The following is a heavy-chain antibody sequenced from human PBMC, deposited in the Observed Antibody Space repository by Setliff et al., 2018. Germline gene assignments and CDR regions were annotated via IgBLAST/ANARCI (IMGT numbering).Heavy chain of an antibody. CDR2: VSTYNGDT. V-gene: IGHV1-18*01. D-gene: IGHD6-19*01. CDR3: ARRPIALAGYRKAAFDI. CDR1: GNSFSSFS. J-gene: IGHJ3*02. Sequence: ASVKVSCKASGNSFSSFSITWVRQAPGQGLEWMGWVSTYNGDTKYAQNFRGRVTMTTDMSTSTVYMELRTLRSDDTAVYFCARRPIALAGYRKAAFDIWGQGTMVTVSS.